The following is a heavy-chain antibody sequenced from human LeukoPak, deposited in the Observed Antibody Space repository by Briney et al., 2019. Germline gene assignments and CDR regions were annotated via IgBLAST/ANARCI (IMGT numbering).Heavy chain of an antibody. Sequence: GGSLRLSCAASGLTFSSYATRWARQPPGKGLEWVSVISSSGGSTFYADSVKGRFTISRDNSKNTLYLQMNSLRAEDTAVYYCAKRASGSGTSLYYFDYWGQGTLVTVSS. V-gene: IGHV3-23*01. CDR2: ISSSGGST. CDR3: AKRASGSGTSLYYFDY. CDR1: GLTFSSYA. J-gene: IGHJ4*02. D-gene: IGHD3-10*01.